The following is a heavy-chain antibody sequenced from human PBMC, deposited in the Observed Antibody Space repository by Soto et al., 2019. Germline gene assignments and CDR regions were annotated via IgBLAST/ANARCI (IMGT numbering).Heavy chain of an antibody. Sequence: GGSLRLSCAASGFTFSSYAMSWVRQAPGKGLERVSAISGSGGSTYYADYVKGRFTISKDNSKKTLYLQINRLRAEDTAVFYCAKDPYYDILTGYSDFDYWGQGTLVTVSS. V-gene: IGHV3-23*01. D-gene: IGHD3-9*01. CDR2: ISGSGGST. J-gene: IGHJ4*02. CDR1: GFTFSSYA. CDR3: AKDPYYDILTGYSDFDY.